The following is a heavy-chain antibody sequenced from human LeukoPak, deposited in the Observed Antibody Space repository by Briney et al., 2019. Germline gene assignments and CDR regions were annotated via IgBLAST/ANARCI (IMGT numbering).Heavy chain of an antibody. D-gene: IGHD6-13*01. CDR3: ARHFKQQRPFDY. Sequence: SETLSLTCTVSGGSISSYYWSWIRQPPGKGLEWIGYIYYSGSTNYNPSLKSRVTISVDTSKNQFSLKLSSVTAADTAVYYCARHFKQQRPFDYWGQGTLVTVSS. CDR1: GGSISSYY. V-gene: IGHV4-59*01. J-gene: IGHJ4*02. CDR2: IYYSGST.